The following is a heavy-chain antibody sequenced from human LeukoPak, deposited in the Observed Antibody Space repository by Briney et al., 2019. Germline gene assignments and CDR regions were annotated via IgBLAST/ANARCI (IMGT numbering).Heavy chain of an antibody. Sequence: SETLSLTCTVSGGSISSSSYYWGWIRQPPGKGLEWIGSIYYSGSTYYNPSLKSRVTISVDTSKSQFSLKLSSVTAADTAVYYCARDDSANWNDVNKAFDIWGQGTMVTVSS. J-gene: IGHJ3*02. CDR1: GGSISSSSYY. CDR2: IYYSGST. CDR3: ARDDSANWNDVNKAFDI. D-gene: IGHD1-20*01. V-gene: IGHV4-39*02.